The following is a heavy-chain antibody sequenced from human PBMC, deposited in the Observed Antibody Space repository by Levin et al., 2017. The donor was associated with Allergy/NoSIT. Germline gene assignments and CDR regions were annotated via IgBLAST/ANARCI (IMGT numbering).Heavy chain of an antibody. CDR1: GGTFSSNA. Sequence: SVKVSCKASGGTFSSNALNWVRQAPGQGLDWMGGIRPIFGTADYAQKFQGRVSITADESTGTAYMELSSLRSEDTAMYYCTMEAHIVVLPAAGDSFDIWGQGTMVTVSS. CDR3: TMEAHIVVLPAAGDSFDI. CDR2: IRPIFGTA. V-gene: IGHV1-69*13. J-gene: IGHJ3*02. D-gene: IGHD2-2*01.